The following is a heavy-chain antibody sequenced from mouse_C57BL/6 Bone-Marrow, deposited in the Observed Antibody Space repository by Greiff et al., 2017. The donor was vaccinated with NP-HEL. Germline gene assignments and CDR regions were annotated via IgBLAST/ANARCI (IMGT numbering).Heavy chain of an antibody. CDR1: GYTFTDYN. D-gene: IGHD1-1*01. J-gene: IGHJ2*01. CDR2: INPNNGGT. Sequence: EVQLQQSGPELVKPGASVKMSCKASGYTFTDYNMHWVKQSHGKSLEWIGYINPNNGGTSYNQKFKGKATLTVNKSSSTAYMELRSLTSEDSAVYYCARKGIGSSYDFDYWGQGTTLTVSS. V-gene: IGHV1-22*01. CDR3: ARKGIGSSYDFDY.